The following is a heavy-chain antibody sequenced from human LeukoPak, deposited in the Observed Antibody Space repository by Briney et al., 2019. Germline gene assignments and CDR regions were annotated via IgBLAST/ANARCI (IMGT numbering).Heavy chain of an antibody. CDR3: ARVGSGSYGPFDH. CDR1: GGSISSYY. V-gene: IGHV4-59*01. Sequence: SETLSLTCTVSGGSISSYYWTWIRQPPGERLEWIGHIYYSGSTNYNPSLKSRVTISVDTSKNQFSLRMSSVTAADTAVFYWARVGSGSYGPFDHWGQGTLVTVSS. J-gene: IGHJ4*02. CDR2: IYYSGST. D-gene: IGHD1-26*01.